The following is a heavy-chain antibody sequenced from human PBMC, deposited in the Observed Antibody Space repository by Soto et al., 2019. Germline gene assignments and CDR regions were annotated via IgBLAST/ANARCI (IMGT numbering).Heavy chain of an antibody. CDR1: GRSLGGYS. CDR2: INHSGNT. V-gene: IGHV4-34*01. Sequence: VQLQPWGAGLLKPSETLSLTCAVYGRSLGGYSWSWIRRPPGKGLEGIGEINHSGNTNYNPSLKSRVTISVDTSKNQLFLNLSSVTAADTAMYYCARHHVRGRTIAGAAEFWGQGTLVTVSS. CDR3: ARHHVRGRTIAGAAEF. J-gene: IGHJ4*02. D-gene: IGHD1-26*01.